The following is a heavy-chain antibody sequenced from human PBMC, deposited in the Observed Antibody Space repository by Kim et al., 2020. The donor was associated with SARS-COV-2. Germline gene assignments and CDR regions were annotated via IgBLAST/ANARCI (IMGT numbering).Heavy chain of an antibody. J-gene: IGHJ4*02. CDR2: ISSSGSTI. Sequence: GGSLRLSCAASGFTFSSYEMNWVRQAPGKGLEWVSYISSSGSTIYYADSVKGRFTISRDNAKNSLYLQMNSLRAEDTAVYYCARDGLTYYYDSSGHFDYWGQGTLVTVSS. CDR1: GFTFSSYE. CDR3: ARDGLTYYYDSSGHFDY. D-gene: IGHD3-22*01. V-gene: IGHV3-48*03.